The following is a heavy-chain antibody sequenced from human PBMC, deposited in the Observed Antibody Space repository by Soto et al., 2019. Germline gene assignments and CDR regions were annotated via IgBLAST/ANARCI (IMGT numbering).Heavy chain of an antibody. CDR2: IYHSGNT. CDR1: GGSISSSNW. V-gene: IGHV4-4*02. CDR3: ARRWGEGRVDY. Sequence: QVQLQESGPGLVKPSGTLSLTCAVSGGSISSSNWWSWVRQPPGKGLEWIGEIYHSGNTNYNPSRTSRLTMAVAQPRNQFSLKLSSVTAADTAVYYCARRWGEGRVDYWGQGTLVTVSS. J-gene: IGHJ4*02. D-gene: IGHD3-16*01.